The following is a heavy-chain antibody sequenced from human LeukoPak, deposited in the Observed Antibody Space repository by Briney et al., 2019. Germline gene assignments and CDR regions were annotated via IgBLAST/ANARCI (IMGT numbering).Heavy chain of an antibody. J-gene: IGHJ5*01. D-gene: IGHD3-22*01. CDR3: VRIYGYSSGWYDF. V-gene: IGHV3-11*04. CDR1: GFTFSDYY. Sequence: GGSLRLSCAASGFTFSDYYMSWIRQAPGKGLEWVSYISSSGSTIYYADSVKGRFTISRDNAKNTLYLQMNSLRAEDTALYYCVRIYGYSSGWYDFWGQGTLVTVSS. CDR2: ISSSGSTI.